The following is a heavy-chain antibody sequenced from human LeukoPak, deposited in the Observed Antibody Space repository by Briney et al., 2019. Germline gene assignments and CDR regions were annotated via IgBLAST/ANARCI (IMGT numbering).Heavy chain of an antibody. Sequence: GGSLRLSCAASGFIFNSYAMSWVRQAPGKGLEWVGRIKSKTDGGTTDYAAPVKGRFTISRDDSRNTLYLQMNSLETEDTALYYCSTHTGGWYWGQGTLVTVSS. CDR2: IKSKTDGGTT. J-gene: IGHJ4*02. CDR3: STHTGGWY. V-gene: IGHV3-15*01. CDR1: GFIFNSYA. D-gene: IGHD6-19*01.